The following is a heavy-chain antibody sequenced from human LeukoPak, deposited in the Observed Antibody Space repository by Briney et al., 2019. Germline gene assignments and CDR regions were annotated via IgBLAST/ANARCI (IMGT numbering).Heavy chain of an antibody. CDR3: AGRTVTPYYHDSSGFHLQY. D-gene: IGHD3-22*01. Sequence: HPEGSLRLSCAASGFTVSSNYMSWVRQAPGKGLQWVSVIYSGGNTYYADSVKGRFTISRDNSKNTLYLQMNSLRAEDTAVYYCAGRTVTPYYHDSSGFHLQYWGQGTLVTVSS. V-gene: IGHV3-53*01. J-gene: IGHJ1*01. CDR1: GFTVSSNY. CDR2: IYSGGNT.